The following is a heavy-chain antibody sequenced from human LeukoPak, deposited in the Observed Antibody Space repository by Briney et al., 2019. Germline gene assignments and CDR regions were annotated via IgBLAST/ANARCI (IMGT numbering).Heavy chain of an antibody. Sequence: GGSLRLSCAASGFTFSSYGMHWVRQAPGKGLEWVAVIWYDGSNKYYADSVKGRFPISRDNSKNTLYLLMNSLRAEDTAVYYCARGIQSSGWYDYYYYYGMDVWGQGTTVTVSS. J-gene: IGHJ6*02. CDR3: ARGIQSSGWYDYYYYYGMDV. CDR2: IWYDGSNK. D-gene: IGHD6-19*01. CDR1: GFTFSSYG. V-gene: IGHV3-33*01.